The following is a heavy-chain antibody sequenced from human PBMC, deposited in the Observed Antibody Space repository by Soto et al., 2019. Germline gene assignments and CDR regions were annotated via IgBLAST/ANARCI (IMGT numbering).Heavy chain of an antibody. J-gene: IGHJ6*02. CDR2: IYYSGST. CDR1: GGSISSYY. V-gene: IGHV4-59*01. CDR3: ARGKVWFWELTTYSYYCMDV. Sequence: SETLSLTCTVSGGSISSYYWSWIRQPPGKGLEWIGYIYYSGSTNYNPSLKSRVTISVDTSKNQFSLKLSSVTAADTAVYYCARGKVWFWELTTYSYYCMDVWGQGTTVTV. D-gene: IGHD3-10*01.